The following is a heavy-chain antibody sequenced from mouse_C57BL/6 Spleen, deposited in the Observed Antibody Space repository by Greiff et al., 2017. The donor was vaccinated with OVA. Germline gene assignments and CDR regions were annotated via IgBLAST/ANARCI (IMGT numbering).Heavy chain of an antibody. J-gene: IGHJ4*01. CDR1: GFNIKDYY. D-gene: IGHD2-1*01. V-gene: IGHV14-1*01. Sequence: VQLQQSGAELVRPGASVKLSCTASGFNIKDYYMHWVKQRPEQGLEWIGRIDPEDGDTEYAPKFQGKATMTADTSSNTAYLQLSSLTSEDTAVYYCTTEGGYGNYEAMDYWGQGTSVTVSS. CDR3: TTEGGYGNYEAMDY. CDR2: IDPEDGDT.